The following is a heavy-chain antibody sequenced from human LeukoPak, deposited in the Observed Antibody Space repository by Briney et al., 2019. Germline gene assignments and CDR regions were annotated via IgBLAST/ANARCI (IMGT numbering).Heavy chain of an antibody. Sequence: GASVKVASKASGYTFTGYYMHWERQAPGQGPEWMGWINPNSGGTNYAQKFQGRVTMTRDTSISTAYMELSRLRSDDTAVYYCARVPVWGSGSSTRYYYYGMDVWGQGTTVTVSS. J-gene: IGHJ6*02. CDR1: GYTFTGYY. D-gene: IGHD1-26*01. CDR2: INPNSGGT. V-gene: IGHV1-2*02. CDR3: ARVPVWGSGSSTRYYYYGMDV.